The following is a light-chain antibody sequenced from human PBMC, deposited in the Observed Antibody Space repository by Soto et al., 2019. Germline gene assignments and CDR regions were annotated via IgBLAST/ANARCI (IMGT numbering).Light chain of an antibody. V-gene: IGLV2-14*01. CDR1: SSDVGGYSY. CDR2: EVS. CDR3: SSYAGNRIFV. Sequence: QSVLTQPASVSGSPGQSITISCTGTSSDVGGYSYVSWYQQHPGKTPKLMIYEVSNRPSGVSHRFSGSKSGNTASLTISGLQTEDEADYYCSSYAGNRIFVFGGGTKLTVL. J-gene: IGLJ2*01.